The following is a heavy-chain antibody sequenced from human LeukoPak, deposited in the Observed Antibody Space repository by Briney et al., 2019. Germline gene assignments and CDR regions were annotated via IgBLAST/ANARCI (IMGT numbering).Heavy chain of an antibody. CDR3: AGEAPADPTDY. D-gene: IGHD2-2*01. CDR1: GYSMSSGYY. Sequence: SETLSLTCAVSGYSMSSGYYWSWIRQPAGKGLEWIGRIYTSGSTNYNPSLKSRVTMSVDTSKNQFSLKLSSVTAADTAVYYCAGEAPADPTDYWGQGTLVTVSS. J-gene: IGHJ4*02. V-gene: IGHV4-4*07. CDR2: IYTSGST.